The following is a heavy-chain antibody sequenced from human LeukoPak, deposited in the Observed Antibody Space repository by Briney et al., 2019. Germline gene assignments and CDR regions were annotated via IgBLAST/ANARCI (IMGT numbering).Heavy chain of an antibody. Sequence: GGSLRLSCAASGFTFSSYWMHWVRQAPGKGLVWVSHINSDGSSTSFADSVKGRFTISRDNAKNTLYLQMNSLRAEDTAVYYCAGEVGTTAAYFDFWGQGSLVTVSS. CDR3: AGEVGTTAAYFDF. J-gene: IGHJ4*02. D-gene: IGHD1-26*01. CDR1: GFTFSSYW. CDR2: INSDGSST. V-gene: IGHV3-74*01.